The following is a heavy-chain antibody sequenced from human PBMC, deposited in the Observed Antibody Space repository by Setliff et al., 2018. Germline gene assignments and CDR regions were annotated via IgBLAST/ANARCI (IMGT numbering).Heavy chain of an antibody. CDR1: GFTFSSHG. D-gene: IGHD3-22*01. J-gene: IGHJ6*03. CDR3: ARLALTGYDSSGYYYALDYYYYMDA. Sequence: PGGSLRLSCVASGFTFSSHGMTWVRLAPGKGLEWISYISTSSSTIYYADSVKGRFTISRDNANHTLYLQMNSLRADDTAVYYCARLALTGYDSSGYYYALDYYYYMDAWGKGTMVTVSS. CDR2: ISTSSSTI. V-gene: IGHV3-48*01.